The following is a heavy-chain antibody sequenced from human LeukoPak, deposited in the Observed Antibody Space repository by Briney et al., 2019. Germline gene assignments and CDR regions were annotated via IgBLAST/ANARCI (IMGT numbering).Heavy chain of an antibody. J-gene: IGHJ4*02. V-gene: IGHV5-51*01. CDR2: IYPGDSDT. CDR3: ARHPVTRYYYDSSGYYSDY. Sequence: GESLKISCKGSGYSFTSYWIGWVRQMPGKGLEWMGIIYPGDSDTRYSPSFQGQVTISADKSISTAYLQWSSLKASDTAMYYCARHPVTRYYYDSSGYYSDYWGQGTLVTVSS. D-gene: IGHD3-22*01. CDR1: GYSFTSYW.